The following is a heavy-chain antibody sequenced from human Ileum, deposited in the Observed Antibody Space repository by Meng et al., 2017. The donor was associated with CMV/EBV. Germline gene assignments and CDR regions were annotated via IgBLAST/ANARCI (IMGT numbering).Heavy chain of an antibody. CDR3: ADPPSGY. CDR2: INHSGST. CDR1: GGSFSGYY. J-gene: IGHJ4*02. V-gene: IGHV4-34*01. Sequence: QVQLQQWGAGLLKPSETLSLTCAVYGGSFSGYYWSWIRQPPGKGLEWIGEINHSGSTNYNPSLESRVTISVDKSKNQFSLKLTSVTAADTAVYYCADPPSGYWGQGTLVTVSS.